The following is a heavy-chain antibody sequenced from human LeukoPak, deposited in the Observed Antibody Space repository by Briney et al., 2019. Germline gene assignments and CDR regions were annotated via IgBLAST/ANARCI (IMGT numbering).Heavy chain of an antibody. D-gene: IGHD6-19*01. V-gene: IGHV1-46*01. CDR2: INPSGGST. J-gene: IGHJ5*02. Sequence: GTSVKVSCKASGYTFTSYYMHWVRQAPGQGLEWMGIINPSGGSTSYAQKFQGRVTMTRDTSTSTVYMELSSLRSEDTAVYYCARDYKQWLVDPWGQGTLVTVSS. CDR3: ARDYKQWLVDP. CDR1: GYTFTSYY.